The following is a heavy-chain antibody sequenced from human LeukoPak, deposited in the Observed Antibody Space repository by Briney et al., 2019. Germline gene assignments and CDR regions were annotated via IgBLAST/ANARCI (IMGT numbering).Heavy chain of an antibody. J-gene: IGHJ4*02. V-gene: IGHV3-11*06. CDR2: ISSTSAYT. CDR1: GFPFTSGFTFSDYY. D-gene: IGHD2-8*02. Sequence: GESLRLSCAASGFPFTSGFTFSDYYMSWIRQAPGKGLEWVSYISSTSAYTSYADSVKGRFTISRDNANTSLFLQMNGPRAEDTAIYYCARGGTGAFDYWGQGTLVTVSS. CDR3: ARGGTGAFDY.